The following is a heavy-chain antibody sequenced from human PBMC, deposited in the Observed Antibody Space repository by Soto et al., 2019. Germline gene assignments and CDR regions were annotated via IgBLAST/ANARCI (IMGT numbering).Heavy chain of an antibody. CDR2: TYYRSKWYN. CDR1: GDSVSSNSAA. V-gene: IGHV6-1*01. D-gene: IGHD6-19*01. Sequence: SQTLSLTCAISGDSVSSNSAAWNWIRQSPSRGLEWLGRTYYRSKWYNDYAVSVKSRITINPDTSKNQFSLQLNSVTPEDTAVYYRARGYRIAVAGTGPYYYGMDVWGQGTTVTVSS. CDR3: ARGYRIAVAGTGPYYYGMDV. J-gene: IGHJ6*02.